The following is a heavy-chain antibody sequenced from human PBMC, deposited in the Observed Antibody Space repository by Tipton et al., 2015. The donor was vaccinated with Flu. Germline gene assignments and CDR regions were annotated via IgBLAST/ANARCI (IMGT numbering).Heavy chain of an antibody. CDR1: GGSISSGGYY. Sequence: LRLSCTVSGGSISSGGYYWSWIRQHPGKGLEWIGYIYYSGSTYYNPSLKSRVTISVDTSKNQFSLKLSSVTAADTAVYYCAGGDYRWYFDLWGRGTLVTVSS. V-gene: IGHV4-31*03. D-gene: IGHD2-21*02. CDR2: IYYSGST. CDR3: AGGDYRWYFDL. J-gene: IGHJ2*01.